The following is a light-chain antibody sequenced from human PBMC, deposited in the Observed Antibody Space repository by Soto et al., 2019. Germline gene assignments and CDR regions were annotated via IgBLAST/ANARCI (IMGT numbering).Light chain of an antibody. CDR2: DAS. Sequence: DIQMTQSPSSLSASVGDRVTITCRASQSISSSLSWYLQKPGKAPNLLIYDASTLQSGVPSRFSGSGSGTDFSLTISSLQHADFATYYCHQRYSTPITFGQGTRLEIK. CDR3: HQRYSTPIT. CDR1: QSISSS. V-gene: IGKV1-39*01. J-gene: IGKJ5*01.